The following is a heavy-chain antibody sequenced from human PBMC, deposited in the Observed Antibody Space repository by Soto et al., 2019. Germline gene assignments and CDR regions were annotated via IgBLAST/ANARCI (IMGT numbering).Heavy chain of an antibody. V-gene: IGHV5-51*01. CDR1: GYTFTIYW. J-gene: IGHJ4*02. CDR2: IYPSDSDT. D-gene: IGHD4-17*01. Sequence: GESLKISCQVSGYTFTIYWIGWVRQMPGKGLEWMGIIYPSDSDTRYSPSFQGQVTFSADQSINTAYLQWDSLKASDTAIYYCARPANTVADHFDLWGQGTPGTVSS. CDR3: ARPANTVADHFDL.